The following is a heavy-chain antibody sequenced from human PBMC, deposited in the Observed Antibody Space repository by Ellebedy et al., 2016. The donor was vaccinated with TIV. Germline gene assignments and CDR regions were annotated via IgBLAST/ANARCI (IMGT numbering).Heavy chain of an antibody. CDR1: GGSISSSDW. J-gene: IGHJ4*03. CDR2: IFHSGST. Sequence: GSLRLXXAVSGGSISSSDWWSWVRQTPGKGLEWIGEIFHSGSTNYSPSLKSRVTFSIDVSKNEFSLTLTSVTAADTGIYYCARELRGSFFDFWGQGTLVTVSS. CDR3: ARELRGSFFDF. D-gene: IGHD5-24*01. V-gene: IGHV4-4*02.